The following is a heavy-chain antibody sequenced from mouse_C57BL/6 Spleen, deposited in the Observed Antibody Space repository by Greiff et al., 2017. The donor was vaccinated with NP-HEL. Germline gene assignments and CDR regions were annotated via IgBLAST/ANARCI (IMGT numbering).Heavy chain of an antibody. CDR2: ISYDGSN. CDR1: GYSITSGYY. CDR3: ARDGSGYKEFAY. D-gene: IGHD3-2*02. V-gene: IGHV3-6*01. J-gene: IGHJ3*01. Sequence: EVKVEESGPGLVKPSQSLSLTCSVTGYSITSGYYWNWIRQFPGNKLEWMGYISYDGSNNYNPSLKNRISITRDTSKNQFFLKLNSVTTEDTATYYCARDGSGYKEFAYWGQGTLVTVSA.